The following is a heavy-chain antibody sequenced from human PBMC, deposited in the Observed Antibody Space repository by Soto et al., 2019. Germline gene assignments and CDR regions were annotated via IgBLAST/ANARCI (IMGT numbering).Heavy chain of an antibody. CDR2: IYYSGST. V-gene: IGHV4-61*08. D-gene: IGHD2-2*01. CDR3: ARQDIVVVPARSFYYYYMDV. Sequence: SETLSLTCTVSGGSISSGDYYWSWIRQPPGKGLEWIGYIYYSGSTNYNPSLKGRVTISVDTSKNRFSLKLSSVTAADTAVYYCARQDIVVVPARSFYYYYMDVWGKGTTVTVSS. J-gene: IGHJ6*03. CDR1: GGSISSGDYY.